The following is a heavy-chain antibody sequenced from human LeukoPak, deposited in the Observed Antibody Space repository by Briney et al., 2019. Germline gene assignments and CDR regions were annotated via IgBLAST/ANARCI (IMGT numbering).Heavy chain of an antibody. D-gene: IGHD3-3*01. CDR1: GGSISSSSYY. J-gene: IGHJ4*02. CDR3: ARHKPYDFWSGPLFDY. V-gene: IGHV4-39*01. CDR2: IYYSGST. Sequence: SETLSLTCTVSGGSISSSSYYWGWIRQPPGKGLEWIGSIYYSGSTYYNPSLKSRVTISVDTSKNQFSLKLSSVTAADTAVYYCARHKPYDFWSGPLFDYWGQGTLVTVSS.